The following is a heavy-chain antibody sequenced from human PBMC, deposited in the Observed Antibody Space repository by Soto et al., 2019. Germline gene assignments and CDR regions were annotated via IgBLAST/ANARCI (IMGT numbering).Heavy chain of an antibody. CDR1: GFTFSSYA. V-gene: IGHV3-23*01. Sequence: GGSVRLSXAASGFTFSSYAMSWVRQAPGKGLEWVSATINSGASTYYADSVGGRFTISRDNSKNTLYLQMNSLRAEDTAVYYRAKDKMEQWLVGGYFDYWGQGALVTVSS. CDR2: TINSGAST. D-gene: IGHD6-19*01. J-gene: IGHJ4*02. CDR3: AKDKMEQWLVGGYFDY.